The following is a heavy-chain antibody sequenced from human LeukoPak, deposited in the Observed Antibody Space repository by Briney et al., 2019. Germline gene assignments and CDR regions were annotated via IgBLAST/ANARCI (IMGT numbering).Heavy chain of an antibody. V-gene: IGHV4-34*01. CDR3: ARHMYYYDSSGPPDY. CDR1: GGSFSGYY. D-gene: IGHD3-22*01. Sequence: SETLSLTCAVYGGSFSGYYWSWIRQPPGKGLEWIGEINHSGSTNYNPSLKSRVTISVDTSKNQFSLKLSSVTAADTAVYYCARHMYYYDSSGPPDYWGQGTLVTVSS. CDR2: INHSGST. J-gene: IGHJ4*02.